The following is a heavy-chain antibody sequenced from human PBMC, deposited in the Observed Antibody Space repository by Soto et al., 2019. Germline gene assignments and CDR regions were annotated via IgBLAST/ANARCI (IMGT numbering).Heavy chain of an antibody. CDR3: ARRGGTSFDF. CDR1: GGSISSYY. CDR2: IYYSGST. V-gene: IGHV4-59*01. J-gene: IGHJ4*02. Sequence: QVQLQESGPGLVKPSETLSLTCTVSGGSISSYYWSWIRQPPGKGLEWIGYIYYSGSTNYNPSLKSRVNRSVDTSKNQFSLKLTSVTAADTAVYYCARRGGTSFDFWGQGTLVTVSS. D-gene: IGHD3-16*01.